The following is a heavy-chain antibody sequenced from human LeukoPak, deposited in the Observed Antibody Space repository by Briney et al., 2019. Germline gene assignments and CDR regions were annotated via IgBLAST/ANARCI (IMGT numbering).Heavy chain of an antibody. CDR3: ARDSSSSGRDY. J-gene: IGHJ4*02. D-gene: IGHD6-6*01. CDR2: IWYDGSNK. Sequence: GGSLRLSCAASGFTFSSYGMHWVRQAPGNGLEWVAVIWYDGSNKYYADSVKGRFTISRDNSKNTLYLQMNSLRAEDTAVYYCARDSSSSGRDYWGQGTLVTVSS. V-gene: IGHV3-33*01. CDR1: GFTFSSYG.